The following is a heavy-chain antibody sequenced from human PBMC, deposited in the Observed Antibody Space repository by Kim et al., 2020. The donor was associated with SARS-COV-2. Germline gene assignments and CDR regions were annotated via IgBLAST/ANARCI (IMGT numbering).Heavy chain of an antibody. CDR2: IYYSGST. CDR3: ARHARPGLWSGPSRYYYY. CDR1: GGSISRYY. D-gene: IGHD3-3*01. Sequence: SETLSLTCTVSGGSISRYYWSWIRQPPGKGLEWIGYIYYSGSTNYNLSLKSRVTISVDTSKNQFSLKLSSVTAADTAVYYCARHARPGLWSGPSRYYYY. V-gene: IGHV4-59*08. J-gene: IGHJ6*03.